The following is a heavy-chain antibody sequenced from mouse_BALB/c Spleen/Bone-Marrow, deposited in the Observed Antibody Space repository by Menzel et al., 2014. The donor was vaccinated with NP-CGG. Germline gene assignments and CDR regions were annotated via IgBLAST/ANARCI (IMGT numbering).Heavy chain of an antibody. J-gene: IGHJ4*01. CDR3: ARWDYAIDY. Sequence: QVQLQQSGAELVRPGTSVKVPYKASGYAFTNYLIEWVKQRPGQGLARIGVINPGSGGTNYNEKSKGKATLTADKSSSTAYMQLGSLTSDDSAVYFCARWDYAIDYWGQGTSGTVSS. CDR1: GYAFTNYL. V-gene: IGHV1-54*01. CDR2: INPGSGGT.